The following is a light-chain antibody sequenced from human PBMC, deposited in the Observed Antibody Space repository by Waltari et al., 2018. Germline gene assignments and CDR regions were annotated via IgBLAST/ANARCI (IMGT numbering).Light chain of an antibody. CDR3: QQYFDNPRT. V-gene: IGKV4-1*01. J-gene: IGKJ2*01. CDR1: QSILYTSNNKNY. Sequence: IVMPQSPESLAVSLGETATITCKSRQSILYTSNNKNYLACYQQKPGQPPRLLIFWASSRDSVVPDRFSGSGSGTDFTLTISSLQAEDVAVYYCQQYFDNPRTFGQGTRLEIK. CDR2: WAS.